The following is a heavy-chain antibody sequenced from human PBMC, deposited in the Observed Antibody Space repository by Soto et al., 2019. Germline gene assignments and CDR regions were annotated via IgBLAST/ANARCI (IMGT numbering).Heavy chain of an antibody. J-gene: IGHJ6*02. CDR1: GFTFSSYG. D-gene: IGHD6-6*01. CDR3: ARDWRASSSFYYYYGRDV. CDR2: IWYDGSNK. V-gene: IGHV3-33*01. Sequence: QVQLVESGGGVVQPGRSLRLSCAASGFTFSSYGMHWVRQAPGKGLEWVAVIWYDGSNKYYADSVKGRFTISRDNSKNTQXLQMNSLRAEDTAVYYCARDWRASSSFYYYYGRDVWGQGTTVTVSS.